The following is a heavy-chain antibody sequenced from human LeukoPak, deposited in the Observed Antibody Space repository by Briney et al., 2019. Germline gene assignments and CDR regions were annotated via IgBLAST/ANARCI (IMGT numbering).Heavy chain of an antibody. V-gene: IGHV4-30-4*08. D-gene: IGHD3-10*01. Sequence: SSETLSLTCTVSGGSISSGDCYWSWIRQPPGKGLEWIGYIYYSGSTYYNPSLKSRVTISVDTSKNQFSLKLSSVTAADTAVYCCAREGEFGDFFFVFDYWGQGALVTVSS. CDR2: IYYSGST. CDR3: AREGEFGDFFFVFDY. CDR1: GGSISSGDCY. J-gene: IGHJ4*02.